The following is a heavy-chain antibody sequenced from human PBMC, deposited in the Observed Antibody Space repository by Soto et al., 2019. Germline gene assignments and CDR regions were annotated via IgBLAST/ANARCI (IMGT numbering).Heavy chain of an antibody. CDR3: ARGGHVVVVTSALDY. Sequence: QVQLMQSGAEVKKPGASVKVSCKASGDTFTEYYIHWVRQAPGQGLEWMGTVNPSGGHTTYAQHFMGRVTMTRDTATITRYMELTSLTSEDTAVYYCARGGHVVVVTSALDYWGQRTLVTVSS. J-gene: IGHJ4*02. V-gene: IGHV1-46*01. CDR2: VNPSGGHT. D-gene: IGHD2-21*02. CDR1: GDTFTEYY.